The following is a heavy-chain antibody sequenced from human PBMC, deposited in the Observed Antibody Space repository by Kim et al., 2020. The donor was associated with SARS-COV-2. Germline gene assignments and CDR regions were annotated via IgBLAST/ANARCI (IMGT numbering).Heavy chain of an antibody. CDR2: IYYSGST. Sequence: SETLSLTCTVSGGSVSSGSYYWSWIRQPPGKGLEWIGYIYYSGSTNYNPSLKSRVTISVDTSKNQFSLKLSSVTAADTAVYYCARAPVPVYDFWSGYPVGGAFDIWGQGTMVTVSS. CDR3: ARAPVPVYDFWSGYPVGGAFDI. CDR1: GGSVSSGSYY. V-gene: IGHV4-61*01. D-gene: IGHD3-3*01. J-gene: IGHJ3*02.